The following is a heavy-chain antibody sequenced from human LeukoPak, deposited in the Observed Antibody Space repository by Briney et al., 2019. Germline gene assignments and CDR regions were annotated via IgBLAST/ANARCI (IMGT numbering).Heavy chain of an antibody. Sequence: SETLSLTCTVSGASVSSYYWSWIRQPPGKGLEWIGYVYYSGSTNYSPSLKSRVTISVDTSKNQFSLKLNSVTAADTAIYYCARWVGATNGYYYYMDVWGKGTTVTISS. CDR2: VYYSGST. V-gene: IGHV4-59*02. CDR3: ARWVGATNGYYYYMDV. D-gene: IGHD1-26*01. J-gene: IGHJ6*03. CDR1: GASVSSYY.